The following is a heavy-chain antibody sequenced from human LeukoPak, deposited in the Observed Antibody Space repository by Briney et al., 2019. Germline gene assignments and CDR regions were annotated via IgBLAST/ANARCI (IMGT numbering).Heavy chain of an antibody. V-gene: IGHV4-30-4*08. Sequence: SQTLSLTCTVSGGSISSGDYYWSWIRQPPGKGLEWIGYIYYSGSTYYNPSLKSRVTISVDTSKNQFSLKLSSVTATDTAVYYCARHVGVVVVPAAILPSWFDPWGQGTLVTVSS. CDR2: IYYSGST. J-gene: IGHJ5*02. CDR1: GGSISSGDYY. D-gene: IGHD2-2*02. CDR3: ARHVGVVVVPAAILPSWFDP.